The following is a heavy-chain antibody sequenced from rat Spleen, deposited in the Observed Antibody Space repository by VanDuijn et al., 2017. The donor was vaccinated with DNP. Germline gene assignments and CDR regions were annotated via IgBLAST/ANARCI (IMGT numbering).Heavy chain of an antibody. CDR3: ARLGYYGYKDY. J-gene: IGHJ2*01. V-gene: IGHV4-2*01. Sequence: EVKLVESGGGLVQPGRSLKLSCAASGFNFYDYWMAWVRQAPVKGLEWIGEINKESSTINYSPSLKDKFTISRDNAQNTLYLQMRKPGSEDTATYYCARLGYYGYKDYWGQGVMVTVSS. D-gene: IGHD1-9*01. CDR1: GFNFYDYW. CDR2: INKESSTI.